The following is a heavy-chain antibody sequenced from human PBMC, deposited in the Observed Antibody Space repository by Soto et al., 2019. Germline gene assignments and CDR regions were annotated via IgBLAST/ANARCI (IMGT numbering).Heavy chain of an antibody. Sequence: SETLCLTCTVSGGSISSGGYYWSWIRQHPGKGLEWIGYIYYSGSTYYNPSLKSRVTISVDTSKNQFSLKLSSVTAADTAVYYCARSILTGPQPLDYWGQGTLVTVSS. J-gene: IGHJ4*02. V-gene: IGHV4-31*03. CDR1: GGSISSGGYY. CDR3: ARSILTGPQPLDY. CDR2: IYYSGST. D-gene: IGHD3-9*01.